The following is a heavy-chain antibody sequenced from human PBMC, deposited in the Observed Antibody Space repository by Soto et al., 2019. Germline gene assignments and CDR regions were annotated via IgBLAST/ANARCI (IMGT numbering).Heavy chain of an antibody. J-gene: IGHJ4*02. V-gene: IGHV1-18*04. CDR2: ITVNSGNT. CDR3: ARDLAAGNCDY. Sequence: GASVKVSCKASGYSFFNYGIGWVRQAPGQGLEWMGWITVNSGNTNYPQKFQGRVTMTTDTSTSTAYMELRSLRSDDTAVYYCARDLAAGNCDYWGQGTLVTVSS. CDR1: GYSFFNYG. D-gene: IGHD6-13*01.